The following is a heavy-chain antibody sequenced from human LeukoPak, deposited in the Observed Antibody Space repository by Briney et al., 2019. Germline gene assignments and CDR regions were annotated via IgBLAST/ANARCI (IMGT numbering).Heavy chain of an antibody. CDR2: ISSSGSTI. CDR1: GFTFNDYY. D-gene: IGHD6-19*01. V-gene: IGHV3-11*04. CDR3: AREKWLVNWIFDY. J-gene: IGHJ4*02. Sequence: GGSLRLSRAAYGFTFNDYYMSWIRQAPGKGLEWVAYISSSGSTIYYTDSVKGRFTISRDNSKNSLYLQMNSLRAEDTAVYYCAREKWLVNWIFDYWGQGALVTVSS.